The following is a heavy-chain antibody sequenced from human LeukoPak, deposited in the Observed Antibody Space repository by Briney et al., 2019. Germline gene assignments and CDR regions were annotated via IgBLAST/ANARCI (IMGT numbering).Heavy chain of an antibody. V-gene: IGHV1-46*01. J-gene: IGHJ6*02. CDR1: GYTFTSYY. Sequence: ASVKVSCKASGYTFTSYYMHWVRQAPGQGLEWMGIINPSGGSTSYAQKFQGRVTITADESTSTAYMELSSLRSEDTAVYYCARSVGELWFLSPHPVYYYGMDVWGQGTTVTVSS. D-gene: IGHD5-18*01. CDR2: INPSGGST. CDR3: ARSVGELWFLSPHPVYYYGMDV.